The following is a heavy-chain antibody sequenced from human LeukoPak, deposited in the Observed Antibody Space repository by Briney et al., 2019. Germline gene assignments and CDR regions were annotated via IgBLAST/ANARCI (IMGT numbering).Heavy chain of an antibody. CDR1: GYCVGRGCR. V-gene: IGHV4-38-2*01. J-gene: IGHJ5*02. Sequence: HTLSLTFTWEAEGYCVGRGCRCRWMPQPQKKELEWMGSISHIGGAYYDPSLKSRVTISVDTSSNQFSLKLSSVTAADTAVYYCVREGSGSYFSWFDPWGQGTLVTVSS. CDR2: ISHIGGA. D-gene: IGHD3-10*01. CDR3: VREGSGSYFSWFDP.